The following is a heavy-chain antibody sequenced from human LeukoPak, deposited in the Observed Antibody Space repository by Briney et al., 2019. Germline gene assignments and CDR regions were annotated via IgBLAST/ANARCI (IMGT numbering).Heavy chain of an antibody. V-gene: IGHV3-21*05. D-gene: IGHD3-10*01. CDR2: ISSGSSYT. J-gene: IGHJ4*02. CDR3: ARGGNRYGSVPYGMDY. CDR1: GFTFSSYA. Sequence: PGGSLRLSCAASGFTFSSYAMHWVRQAPGKGLEWVSYISSGSSYTNYADSVKGRFTISRDNAKNSLYLQMNSLRAEDTAVYYCARGGNRYGSVPYGMDYWGQGTLVTVSS.